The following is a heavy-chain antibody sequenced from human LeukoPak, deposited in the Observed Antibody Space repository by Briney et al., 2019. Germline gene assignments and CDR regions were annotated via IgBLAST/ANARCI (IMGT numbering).Heavy chain of an antibody. V-gene: IGHV3-13*01. D-gene: IGHD6-6*01. CDR3: ARADTASSSYFDY. J-gene: IGHJ4*02. Sequence: GGSLRLSCAASGFTFSSYDMHWVRQATGKGLEGVSAIGTAGDTYDPGSVKGRFTISRENAKNSLYLQMNSLRAGDTAVYYCARADTASSSYFDYWGQGTLVTVSS. CDR2: IGTAGDT. CDR1: GFTFSSYD.